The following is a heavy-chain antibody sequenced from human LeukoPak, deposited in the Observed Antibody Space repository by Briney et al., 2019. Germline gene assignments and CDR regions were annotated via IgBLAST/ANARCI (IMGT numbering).Heavy chain of an antibody. CDR3: ARPAAAPIHYYYMDV. CDR2: ISSSSSYI. V-gene: IGHV3-21*01. Sequence: GGSLRLSCAASGFTFSSYSMNWVRQAPGKGLEWVSSISSSSSYIYYADSVKGRFTISRDNAKNSLYLQMNSLRAEDTAVYYCARPAAAPIHYYYMDVWGKGTTVTVSS. J-gene: IGHJ6*03. D-gene: IGHD2-2*01. CDR1: GFTFSSYS.